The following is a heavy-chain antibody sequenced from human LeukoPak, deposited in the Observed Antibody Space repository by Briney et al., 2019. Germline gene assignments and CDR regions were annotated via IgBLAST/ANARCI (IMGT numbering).Heavy chain of an antibody. CDR1: GYTFTGYY. CDR2: INPNSGGT. D-gene: IGHD4-17*01. J-gene: IGHJ4*02. V-gene: IGHV1-2*02. Sequence: ASVKVSCKASGYTFTGYYMHWVRQAPGQGLEWMGWINPNSGGTNYAQKFQGRVTMTRDTSISTAYMELSRLRSDDTAVYYCARVNVGDGYGDHAVDYWGQGTLVTVSS. CDR3: ARVNVGDGYGDHAVDY.